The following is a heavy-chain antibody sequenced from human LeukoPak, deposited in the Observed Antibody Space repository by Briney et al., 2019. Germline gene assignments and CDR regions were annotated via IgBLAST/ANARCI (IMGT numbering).Heavy chain of an antibody. CDR1: GGSISSSSYY. D-gene: IGHD2-2*01. CDR2: IYYSGST. CDR3: ARRPAAAGGHFQH. V-gene: IGHV4-39*01. Sequence: SETLSLTCTVSGGSISSSSYYWGWIRQPPGKGLEWIGSIYYSGSTYYNPSLKSRVTISVDTSKNQFSLKLSSVTAADTAVYYCARRPAAAGGHFQHWGQGTLVTVSS. J-gene: IGHJ1*01.